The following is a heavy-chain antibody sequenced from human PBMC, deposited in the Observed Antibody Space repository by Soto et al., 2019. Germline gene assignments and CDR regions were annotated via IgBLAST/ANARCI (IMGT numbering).Heavy chain of an antibody. V-gene: IGHV4-4*07. J-gene: IGHJ5*02. Sequence: QVHLQESGPGLVKPSETLSLTCSVSGGTISGYYWTWIRQPAGKGLEWIGRIYSSGNTKYNPSLQSRVTMSLDTSNNQFSLRLTSVPAAATAVYYCARGQRFSDWFDPWGQGTLVTVSS. CDR3: ARGQRFSDWFDP. CDR1: GGTISGYY. CDR2: IYSSGNT. D-gene: IGHD3-3*01.